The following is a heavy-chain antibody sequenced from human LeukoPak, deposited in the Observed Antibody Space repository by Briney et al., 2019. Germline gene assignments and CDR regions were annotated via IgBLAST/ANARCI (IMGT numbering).Heavy chain of an antibody. D-gene: IGHD1-26*01. CDR1: GFTFSTYW. CDR2: INQGGSES. J-gene: IGHJ4*02. Sequence: PGGSLSLSCAASGFTFSTYWMTSARQAPGKGLEWVPNINQGGSESYYVDSVKGRFTLSRDNAESSLYLQLSSLGAEDTAVEYCVRGGLYHYSGTSGDYWGQGTLVTVSS. V-gene: IGHV3-7*01. CDR3: VRGGLYHYSGTSGDY.